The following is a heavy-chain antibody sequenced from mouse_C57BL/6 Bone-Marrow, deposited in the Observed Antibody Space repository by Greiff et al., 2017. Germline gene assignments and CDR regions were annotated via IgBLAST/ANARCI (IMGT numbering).Heavy chain of an antibody. J-gene: IGHJ2*01. V-gene: IGHV14-4*01. Sequence: EVQLQQSGAELVRPGASVKLSCTASGFNIKDDYMHWVKQRPEQGLEWIGWIDPENGDTEYASKFQGKATITADTSSNTAYLQLSSLTSEDTAVYYCTKQPAQATGYFDYWGQGTTLTVSS. CDR1: GFNIKDDY. D-gene: IGHD3-2*02. CDR2: IDPENGDT. CDR3: TKQPAQATGYFDY.